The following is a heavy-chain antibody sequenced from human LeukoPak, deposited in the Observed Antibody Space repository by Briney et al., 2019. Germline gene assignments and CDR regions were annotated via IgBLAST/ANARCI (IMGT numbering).Heavy chain of an antibody. D-gene: IGHD3-10*01. CDR3: VRTISDGSGDY. V-gene: IGHV4-59*01. CDR1: GGPISRYH. CDR2: IWYSGTT. J-gene: IGHJ4*02. Sequence: SETLSLTCTVSGGPISRYHWSWIRQPPEKGLEWIGYIWYSGTTNYNPSLKSRVTMSVDTSKNHSSLRLSSVTAADTAIYYCVRTISDGSGDYWGQGILVTVSA.